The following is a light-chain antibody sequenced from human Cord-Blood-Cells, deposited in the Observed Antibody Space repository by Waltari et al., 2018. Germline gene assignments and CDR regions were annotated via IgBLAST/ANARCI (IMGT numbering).Light chain of an antibody. V-gene: IGLV2-23*01. Sequence: QSALTQPASVSGSPGQSITISCTGTSSDVGSYNLVSWYQQHPSKAPKRMIYEGSKRPSGVSNRFSGSKSGNTASLTFSGLHAEDEADYYCCSYAGSWVFGGGTKLTVL. J-gene: IGLJ3*02. CDR2: EGS. CDR1: SSDVGSYNL. CDR3: CSYAGSWV.